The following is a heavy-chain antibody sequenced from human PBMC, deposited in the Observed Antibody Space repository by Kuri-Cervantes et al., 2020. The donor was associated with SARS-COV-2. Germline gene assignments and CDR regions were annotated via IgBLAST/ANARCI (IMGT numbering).Heavy chain of an antibody. CDR1: GFTFSSYG. V-gene: IGHV3-30*03. Sequence: GGSLRLSCVASGFTFSSYGLHWVRQAPGKGLEWVALVSYDESRKYYSTSVKGRFTVSRDRSKNTLYLQMNSLRLEDSAVYYCARVISGYCTNGVCPYYFDYWGQGTLVTVSS. J-gene: IGHJ4*02. CDR3: ARVISGYCTNGVCPYYFDY. D-gene: IGHD2-8*01. CDR2: VSYDESRK.